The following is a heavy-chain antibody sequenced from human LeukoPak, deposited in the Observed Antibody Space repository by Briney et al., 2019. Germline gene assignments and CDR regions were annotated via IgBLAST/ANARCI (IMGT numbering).Heavy chain of an antibody. CDR2: ISYDGSNK. CDR3: AKDRAATLRYYYGMDV. V-gene: IGHV3-30*18. CDR1: GFTFSSYG. D-gene: IGHD3-16*01. Sequence: GRSLRLSCAASGFTFSSYGMHWVRQAPGKGLEWVAVISYDGSNKYYADSVKGRFTISRGNSKNTLYLQMNSLRAEDTAVYYCAKDRAATLRYYYGMDVWGQGTTVTVSS. J-gene: IGHJ6*02.